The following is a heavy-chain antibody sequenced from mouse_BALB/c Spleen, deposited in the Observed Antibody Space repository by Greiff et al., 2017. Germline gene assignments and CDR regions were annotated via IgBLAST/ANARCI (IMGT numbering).Heavy chain of an antibody. CDR2: IRSGGSYT. CDR3: ARLEYHSYDGGYFDY. D-gene: IGHD2-12*01. V-gene: IGHV5-6*01. CDR1: GFTFSSYG. Sequence: EVKVVESGGDLVKPGGSLKLSCAASGFTFSSYGMSWVRQTPDKRLEWVATIRSGGSYTYYPDSVKGRFTISRDNAKNTLYLQMRSLKSEDTAMYYCARLEYHSYDGGYFDYWGQGTTLTVSS. J-gene: IGHJ2*01.